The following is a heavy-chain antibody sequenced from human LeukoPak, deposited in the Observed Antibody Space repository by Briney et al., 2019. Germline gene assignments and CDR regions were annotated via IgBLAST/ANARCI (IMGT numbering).Heavy chain of an antibody. CDR2: ISWDGGST. J-gene: IGHJ4*02. Sequence: GGSLRLSCAASGFTFDDYTMHWVRQAPEKGLEWVSLISWDGGSTYYADSVKGRFTISRDNSKNSLYLQMNSLRTEDTALYYCAKDFYSGSYLGGNPFDYWGQGTLVTVSS. CDR3: AKDFYSGSYLGGNPFDY. V-gene: IGHV3-43*01. CDR1: GFTFDDYT. D-gene: IGHD1-26*01.